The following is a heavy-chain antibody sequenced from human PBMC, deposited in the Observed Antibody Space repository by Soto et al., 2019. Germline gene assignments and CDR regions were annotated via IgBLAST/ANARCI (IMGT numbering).Heavy chain of an antibody. CDR2: VYKDGST. CDR3: VRDGVPTAVPPMNV. D-gene: IGHD2-21*02. Sequence: QVQLQESGPGLVKASETLSLTCSVSDGSVSSGSYFWCWIRQSPGKGLEWIGFVYKDGSTNYNPSLKSRVAMSIDTSKSLFSLNLRSATAADTAVYYCVRDGVPTAVPPMNVWGQGIAVTVSS. V-gene: IGHV4-61*03. J-gene: IGHJ6*02. CDR1: DGSVSSGSYF.